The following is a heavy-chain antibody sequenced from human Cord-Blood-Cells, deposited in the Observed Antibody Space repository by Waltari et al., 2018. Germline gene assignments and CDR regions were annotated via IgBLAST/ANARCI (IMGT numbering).Heavy chain of an antibody. CDR3: AREGKGSYYYFDY. CDR2: IYSCGST. D-gene: IGHD1-26*01. J-gene: IGHJ4*02. CDR1: GFPVSSNY. V-gene: IGHV3-53*01. Sequence: EVQLVESGGGLIQPGGSLRLSCAASGFPVSSNYMSWVRQAPGKGLEWVSVIYSCGSTYYADSLKCRFTISRDNSKNTLYLQMNSLRAEDTAVYYCAREGKGSYYYFDYWGQGTLVTVSS.